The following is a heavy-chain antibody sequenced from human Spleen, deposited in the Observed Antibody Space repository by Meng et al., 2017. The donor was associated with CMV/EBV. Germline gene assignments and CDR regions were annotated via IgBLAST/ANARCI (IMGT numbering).Heavy chain of an antibody. J-gene: IGHJ1*01. CDR3: ASSYCSRTSCYGGLEYFQH. CDR1: LSSVA. CDR2: IIPIFGTA. D-gene: IGHD2-2*01. V-gene: IGHV1-69*05. Sequence: LSSVAIGWVRQAPGQELEWMGGIIPIFGTANNAQRFQGRVTITTDESTSTAYMELSSLRSEDTAVYYCASSYCSRTSCYGGLEYFQHWGQGTLVTVSS.